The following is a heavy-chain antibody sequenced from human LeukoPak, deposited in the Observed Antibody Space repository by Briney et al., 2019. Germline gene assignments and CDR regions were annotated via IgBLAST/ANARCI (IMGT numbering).Heavy chain of an antibody. J-gene: IGHJ4*02. CDR3: ARDRSSYEYYFDS. Sequence: GGSLRLSCAASGFTFNNYAMHWVRQAPGKGLEWVAVISYDGRNKYYADSVKGRFTISRDNSKNTLYLQMHSLRAEDTAVYYCARDRSSYEYYFDSWGQGTLVTVSS. D-gene: IGHD5-12*01. V-gene: IGHV3-30*04. CDR1: GFTFNNYA. CDR2: ISYDGRNK.